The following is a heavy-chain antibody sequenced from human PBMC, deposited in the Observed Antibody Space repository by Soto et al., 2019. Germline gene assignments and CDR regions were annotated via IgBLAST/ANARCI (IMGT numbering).Heavy chain of an antibody. Sequence: SETLSLTCTVSGGSISSYYWSWIRQPAGKGLEWIGCIYTSGSTNYNPSLKSRVTMSVDTSKNQFSLKLSSVTAADTAVYYCARACSSNSCYDVFDYWGQGTLVTVSS. J-gene: IGHJ4*02. D-gene: IGHD2-2*01. CDR2: IYTSGST. CDR1: GGSISSYY. V-gene: IGHV4-4*07. CDR3: ARACSSNSCYDVFDY.